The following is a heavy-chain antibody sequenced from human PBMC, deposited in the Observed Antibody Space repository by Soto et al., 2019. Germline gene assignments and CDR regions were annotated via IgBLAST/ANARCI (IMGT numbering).Heavy chain of an antibody. CDR1: GGSFSGYY. CDR3: ARGWGKRITIFGVVSPDFANWFDP. Sequence: SETLSLTCAAYGGSFSGYYWSWIRQPPGKGLEWIGEINHSGSTNYNPSLKSRVTISVDTSKNQFSLKLSSVTAADTAVYYCARGWGKRITIFGVVSPDFANWFDPWGQGTLVTVSS. V-gene: IGHV4-34*01. J-gene: IGHJ5*02. D-gene: IGHD3-3*01. CDR2: INHSGST.